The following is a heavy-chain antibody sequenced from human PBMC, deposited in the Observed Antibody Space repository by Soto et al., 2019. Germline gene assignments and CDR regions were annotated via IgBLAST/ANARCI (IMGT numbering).Heavy chain of an antibody. CDR2: IDPIGGNT. D-gene: IGHD2-2*01. Sequence: QVQLVQSGAEVKEPGASVKISCKASGYTFTTYHIHWVRQAPGQGLDWMGMIDPIGGNTGYARKFQDRVAMTRDTSTGTAYIEVNILRFDDTAMYFCVRGYCTSSASCEGDFQHWGQGTLVTVSS. CDR3: VRGYCTSSASCEGDFQH. CDR1: GYTFTTYH. V-gene: IGHV1-46*01. J-gene: IGHJ1*01.